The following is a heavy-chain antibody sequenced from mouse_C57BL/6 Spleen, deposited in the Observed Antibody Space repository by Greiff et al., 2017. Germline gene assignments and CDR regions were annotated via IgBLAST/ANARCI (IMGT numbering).Heavy chain of an antibody. CDR2: IDPSDSYT. CDR1: GYTFTSYW. V-gene: IGHV1-69*01. D-gene: IGHD4-1*01. J-gene: IGHJ2*01. CDR3: ARGGTVDY. Sequence: QVQLKQPGAELVMPGASVKLSCKASGYTFTSYWMHWVKQRPGQGLEWIGEIDPSDSYTNYNQKFKGKSTLTVDKSSSTAYMQLSSLTSEDSAVYYCARGGTVDYWGQGTTLTVSS.